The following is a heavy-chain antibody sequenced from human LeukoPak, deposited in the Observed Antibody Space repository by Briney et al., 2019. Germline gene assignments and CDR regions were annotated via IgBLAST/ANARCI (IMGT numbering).Heavy chain of an antibody. CDR1: GFTVSSNY. V-gene: IGHV3-53*01. CDR3: AREVAVGPFDY. Sequence: GGSLRLSCAASGFTVSSNYMNWVRQAPGKGLEWVSVIYSGGSTYYADSVKGRFTISRDNSKDTLYLQMNSLRVEDTAVYYCAREVAVGPFDYWGQETLVTVSS. J-gene: IGHJ4*02. D-gene: IGHD6-19*01. CDR2: IYSGGST.